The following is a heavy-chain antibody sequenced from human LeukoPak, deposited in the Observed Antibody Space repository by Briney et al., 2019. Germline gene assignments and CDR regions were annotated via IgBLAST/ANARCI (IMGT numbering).Heavy chain of an antibody. CDR1: GGSISSYY. D-gene: IGHD5-24*01. J-gene: IGHJ4*02. CDR2: IYYSGST. Sequence: SETLSLTCTVSGGSISSYYWSWIRQPPGKGLEWIGYIYYSGSTNYNPSLKSRVTISVDTSKNQFSLKLSSVTAADTAVYYCARRARWLRGSFDYWGQGTLVTVSS. V-gene: IGHV4-59*12. CDR3: ARRARWLRGSFDY.